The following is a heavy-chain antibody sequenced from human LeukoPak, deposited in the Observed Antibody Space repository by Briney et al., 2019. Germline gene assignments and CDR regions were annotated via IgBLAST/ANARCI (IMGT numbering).Heavy chain of an antibody. CDR3: ARGANYDSSGYYI. V-gene: IGHV3-21*01. CDR2: ISSSSSYI. CDR1: GFTFSSYS. D-gene: IGHD3-22*01. J-gene: IGHJ4*02. Sequence: GGSLRLSCAASGFTFSSYSMNWVRQAPGKGLEWVSSISSSSSYIYYADTVKGRFTISRDNAKNSLYLQMNSLRAEDTAVYYCARGANYDSSGYYIWGQGTLVTVSS.